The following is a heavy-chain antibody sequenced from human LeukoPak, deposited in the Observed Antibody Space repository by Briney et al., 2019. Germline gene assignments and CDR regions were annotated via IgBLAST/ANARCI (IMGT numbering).Heavy chain of an antibody. V-gene: IGHV1-2*02. J-gene: IGHJ4*02. CDR1: GYTFTVYY. Sequence: ASVKVSCKASGYTFTVYYMHWVRQAPGQGLEWMGWINPNSGGTNYAQKFQGRVTMTRDTSISTAYMELSRLRSDDTAVYHCARDHQLWFGVYWGQGTLVTVSS. CDR2: INPNSGGT. D-gene: IGHD3-10*01. CDR3: ARDHQLWFGVY.